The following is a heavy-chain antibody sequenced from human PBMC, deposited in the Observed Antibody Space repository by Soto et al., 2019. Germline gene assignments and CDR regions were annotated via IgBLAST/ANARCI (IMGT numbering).Heavy chain of an antibody. CDR3: ARDPGAWYDIVTGYPNGAAFDI. J-gene: IGHJ3*02. CDR2: ISSSSSYT. D-gene: IGHD3-9*01. V-gene: IGHV3-11*05. Sequence: QVQLVESGGGLVKPGGSLRLSCAASGFTFSDYYMSWIRQAPGKGLEWVSYISSSSSYTNYADSVKGRFTISRDNAKNSLNLHRNSLRAEDTDVYYCARDPGAWYDIVTGYPNGAAFDIWGQGTMVTVSS. CDR1: GFTFSDYY.